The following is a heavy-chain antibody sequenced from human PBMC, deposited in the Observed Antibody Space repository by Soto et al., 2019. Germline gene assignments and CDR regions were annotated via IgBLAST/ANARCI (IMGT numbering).Heavy chain of an antibody. CDR3: VKGSDVARQELDY. Sequence: QVQLVESGGGVVQPGRSLRLSCAASEFTFSNFGMHWVRQAPGKGLEWVAAISADGSDKCFSGSVKGRFTISRDNSKNTLFLQMNSLRVEDTAVYYCVKGSDVARQELDYWGQGTLVTVSS. CDR2: ISADGSDK. J-gene: IGHJ4*02. D-gene: IGHD3-3*01. V-gene: IGHV3-30*18. CDR1: EFTFSNFG.